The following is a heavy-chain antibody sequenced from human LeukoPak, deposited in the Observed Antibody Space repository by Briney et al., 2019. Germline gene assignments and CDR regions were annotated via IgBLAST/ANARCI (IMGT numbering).Heavy chain of an antibody. CDR3: ARTRVDTTTFDYFDY. V-gene: IGHV3-53*01. D-gene: IGHD4-11*01. Sequence: GGSLRLSCVVSGFTVSTNFMSWVRQAPGERLEWVSVIYSGGSTYYADSVKGRFTISRDNSKNTLYLQMNSQRAEDTAVYYCARTRVDTTTFDYFDYWGQGTLVTVSS. J-gene: IGHJ4*02. CDR1: GFTVSTNF. CDR2: IYSGGST.